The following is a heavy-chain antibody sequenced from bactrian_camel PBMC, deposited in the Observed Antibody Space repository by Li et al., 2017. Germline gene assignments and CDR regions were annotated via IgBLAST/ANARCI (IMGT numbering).Heavy chain of an antibody. CDR3: GATTTVCLVAGFPSSRNFGG. V-gene: IGHV3S10*01. CDR1: GSSNSNSY. J-gene: IGHJ6*01. D-gene: IGHD6*01. CDR2: LYYDAR. Sequence: LVESGGGSVQAGGSLRLSCAASGSSNSNSYMSWVRQASGKGLEWVSSLYYDARYYADSVKGRFTITRDNAKNTLYLQMNNLKPEDTAMYYCGATTTVCLVAGFPSSRNFGGWGQGTQVTVS.